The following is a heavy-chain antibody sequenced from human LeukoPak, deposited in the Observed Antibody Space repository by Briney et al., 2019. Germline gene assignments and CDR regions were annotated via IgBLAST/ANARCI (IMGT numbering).Heavy chain of an antibody. D-gene: IGHD3-3*01. V-gene: IGHV1-18*01. J-gene: IGHJ4*02. Sequence: ASXXXSCKASGYTFTSYGISWVRQAPGQGLEWMGWISAYNGNTNYAQKLQGRVTMTTDTSTSTAYMELRSLRSDDTAVYYCAGDSPYYDFWSGYQIYFDYWGQGTLVTVSS. CDR3: AGDSPYYDFWSGYQIYFDY. CDR2: ISAYNGNT. CDR1: GYTFTSYG.